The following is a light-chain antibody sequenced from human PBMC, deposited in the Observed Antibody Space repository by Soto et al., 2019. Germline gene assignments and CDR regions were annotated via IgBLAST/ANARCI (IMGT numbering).Light chain of an antibody. Sequence: QSMLTQPASVSGSPGQSITISCTGTSSDVGDYDFVSWYQQHPGKAPKVLIYEVSNRPSGVSNRFSGSKSGDTASLTISGLRTEDEAEYYCSSYRSGSTWVFGGGTKLTVL. CDR2: EVS. J-gene: IGLJ3*02. V-gene: IGLV2-14*01. CDR3: SSYRSGSTWV. CDR1: SSDVGDYDF.